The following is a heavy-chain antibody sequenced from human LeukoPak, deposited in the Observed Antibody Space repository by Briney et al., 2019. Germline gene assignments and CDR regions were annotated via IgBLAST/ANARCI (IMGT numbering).Heavy chain of an antibody. D-gene: IGHD5-18*01. CDR3: ARVLDTAMAYYFDY. J-gene: IGHJ4*02. CDR2: TSAYNGNT. V-gene: IGHV1-18*01. CDR1: GYSFTSYA. Sequence: ASVKVSCKASGYSFTSYAITWVRQAPGQGLEWMGWTSAYNGNTNYAQRLQGRVTMTTDTSTSTAYMELRSLRSDDTAVYYCARVLDTAMAYYFDYWGQGTLVTVSS.